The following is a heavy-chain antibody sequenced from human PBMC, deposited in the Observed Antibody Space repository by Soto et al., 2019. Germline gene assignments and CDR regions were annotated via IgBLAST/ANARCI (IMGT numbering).Heavy chain of an antibody. J-gene: IGHJ6*03. V-gene: IGHV1-3*01. Sequence: QVQLVQSGAEVKKPGASVKVSCKASGYTFTSYAMHWVRQAPGQRLEWMGWINAGNGNTKYSQKFQGRVTITRDTSACTAYMELSSLRSEDTAVYYCARDRITGTNSYYYYYMDVWGKGTTVTVSS. CDR1: GYTFTSYA. D-gene: IGHD1-7*01. CDR2: INAGNGNT. CDR3: ARDRITGTNSYYYYYMDV.